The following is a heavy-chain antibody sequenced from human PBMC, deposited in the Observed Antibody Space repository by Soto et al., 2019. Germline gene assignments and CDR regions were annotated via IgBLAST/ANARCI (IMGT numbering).Heavy chain of an antibody. J-gene: IGHJ4*02. Sequence: EVQLVESGGGLVQPGGSLRLSCVASRFSLSTYWMYWVRQAPGKGLMWVSRINSDGCITNYADSVKGRFTISRDNAKNTLYLQINSLRADDTAVYYCARRRAAAGTLTFDYWGQGTRVTVSS. CDR1: RFSLSTYW. CDR3: ARRRAAAGTLTFDY. CDR2: INSDGCIT. D-gene: IGHD6-13*01. V-gene: IGHV3-74*01.